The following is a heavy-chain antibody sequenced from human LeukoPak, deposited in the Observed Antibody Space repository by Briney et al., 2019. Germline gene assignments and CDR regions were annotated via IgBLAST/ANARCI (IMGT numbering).Heavy chain of an antibody. V-gene: IGHV1-69*13. D-gene: IGHD6-13*01. Sequence: SVKVSFKASGGTFSSYAISWVRQAPGQGLEWMGGIIPIFGTASYAQKFQGRVTITADESTSTAHMELSSLRSEDTAVYYCARVSDHQSAAGTRWGQGTLVTVSS. CDR3: ARVSDHQSAAGTR. J-gene: IGHJ4*02. CDR2: IIPIFGTA. CDR1: GGTFSSYA.